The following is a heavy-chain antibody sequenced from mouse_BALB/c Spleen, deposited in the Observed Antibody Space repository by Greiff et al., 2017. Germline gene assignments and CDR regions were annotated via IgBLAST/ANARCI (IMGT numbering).Heavy chain of an antibody. CDR2: INPSSGYT. CDR1: GYTFTSYT. J-gene: IGHJ3*01. CDR3: ARNYDYSFAY. Sequence: QVQLKQSAAELARPGASVKMSCKASGYTFTSYTMHWVKQRPGQGLEWIGYINPSSGYTEYNQKFKDKTTLTADKSSSTAYMQLSSLTSEDSAVYYCARNYDYSFAYWGQGTLVTVSA. D-gene: IGHD2-4*01. V-gene: IGHV1-4*02.